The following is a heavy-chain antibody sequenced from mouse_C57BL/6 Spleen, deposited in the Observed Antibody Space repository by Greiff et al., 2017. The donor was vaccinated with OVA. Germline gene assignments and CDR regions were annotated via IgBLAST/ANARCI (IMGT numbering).Heavy chain of an antibody. CDR2: IYPGDGDT. D-gene: IGHD2-4*01. Sequence: VKLQESGAELVKPGASVKISCKASGYAFSSYWMNWVKQRPGKGLEWIGQIYPGDGDTNYNGKLKGKATLTADKSSSTAYMQLSSLTSEYSAVYFCARYDYDGFYAMDYWGQGTSVTVSS. J-gene: IGHJ4*01. CDR3: ARYDYDGFYAMDY. V-gene: IGHV1-80*01. CDR1: GYAFSSYW.